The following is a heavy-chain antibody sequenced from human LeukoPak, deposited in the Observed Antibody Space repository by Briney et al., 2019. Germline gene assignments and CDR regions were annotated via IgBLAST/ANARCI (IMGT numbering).Heavy chain of an antibody. CDR1: GFTFSSYA. J-gene: IGHJ6*02. CDR2: IYSDGST. D-gene: IGHD4-17*01. CDR3: ARGETFYGDYNYYGMDV. V-gene: IGHV3-53*01. Sequence: GGSLRLSCAASGFTFSSYAMSWVRQAPGKGLEWVSVIYSDGSTYYADSVKGRFTISRDNSKNTLYLQMSSLRAEDTAVYYCARGETFYGDYNYYGMDVWGQGTTVTVSS.